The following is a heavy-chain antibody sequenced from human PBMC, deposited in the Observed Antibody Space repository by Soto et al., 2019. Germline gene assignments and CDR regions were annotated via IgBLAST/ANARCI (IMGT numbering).Heavy chain of an antibody. CDR1: GGALSVCC. CDR3: ARGRRGDFWTCYHYYYGMDV. Sequence: LXLSCAFAGGALSVCCGRWVLRRPVEWLEWIVEINHSGSTNYNPSLKSRVTISVDTSKNQFSLKLSSVTAAHTAVYFCARGRRGDFWTCYHYYYGMDVSRQGTTVTV. CDR2: INHSGST. D-gene: IGHD3-3*01. J-gene: IGHJ6*02. V-gene: IGHV4-34*01.